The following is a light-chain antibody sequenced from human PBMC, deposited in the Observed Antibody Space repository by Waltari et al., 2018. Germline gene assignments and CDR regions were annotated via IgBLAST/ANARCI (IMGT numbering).Light chain of an antibody. CDR3: CSYAGSSIVV. Sequence: QSALTQPASVSGSPGQSITISCTGTSSDVGSYNLVSWYQQHPGKVPKLMIYEVSKRPSGVSNRFSGSKSGNTASLTISGRQAEDEADYYCCSYAGSSIVVFGGGTKLTVL. J-gene: IGLJ2*01. CDR1: SSDVGSYNL. CDR2: EVS. V-gene: IGLV2-23*02.